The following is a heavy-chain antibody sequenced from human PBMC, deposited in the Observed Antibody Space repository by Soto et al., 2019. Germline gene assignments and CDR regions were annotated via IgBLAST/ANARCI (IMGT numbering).Heavy chain of an antibody. J-gene: IGHJ6*02. CDR2: MYNTGST. CDR1: GGSISGYY. Sequence: SETLSLTCTVSGGSISGYYWSWIRQPPGKGLEWIGYMYNTGSTVYNPSFKSRVTISVDTSKNQVSLKLSSVTAADTAMYFCARQVSSAWPPYYYDMDVWGQGTTVTVSS. CDR3: ARQVSSAWPPYYYDMDV. V-gene: IGHV4-59*08. D-gene: IGHD6-25*01.